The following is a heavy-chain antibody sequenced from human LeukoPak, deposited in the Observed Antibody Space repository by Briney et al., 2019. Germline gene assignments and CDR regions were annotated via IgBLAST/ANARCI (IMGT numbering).Heavy chain of an antibody. CDR3: ARQECNGGSCYSRAIWFDP. Sequence: SETLSLTCTVSGGSISSYYWNWIRQPAGKGLEWIGSIYHTGTTYYSPSLKSRVTISVHTSKNQFSLKLSSVTAADTAVYYCARQECNGGSCYSRAIWFDPWGQGTLVTVSS. CDR1: GGSISSYY. V-gene: IGHV4-59*05. CDR2: IYHTGTT. J-gene: IGHJ5*02. D-gene: IGHD2-15*01.